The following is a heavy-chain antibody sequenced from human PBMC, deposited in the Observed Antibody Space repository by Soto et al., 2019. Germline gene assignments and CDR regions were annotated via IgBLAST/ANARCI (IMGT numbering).Heavy chain of an antibody. V-gene: IGHV3-74*01. CDR1: GFTFSRYW. CDR3: ARDLREANF. Sequence: EVQLVESGGGLVQPGGSLRLSCAASGFTFSRYWMHWVRQAPGKGLVWVSRINSDGSVINHADSVKGRFTISRDNAKNTLYLHINSLRAEDTAVYYCARDLREANFWGQGTLVTVSS. J-gene: IGHJ4*02. CDR2: INSDGSVI.